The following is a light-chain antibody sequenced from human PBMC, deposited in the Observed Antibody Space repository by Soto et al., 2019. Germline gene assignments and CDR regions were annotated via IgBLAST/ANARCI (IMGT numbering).Light chain of an antibody. CDR1: QSVASSY. CDR3: QQYGSLGYT. Sequence: EIVLTQSPGTLSLSPRERATLSCRASQSVASSYLAWYQQRPGQAPRLLIYGASSRATGIPDRFSGSGSGTDFTLTNSRLEPEDFAVYYCQQYGSLGYTFGQGTKLEIK. J-gene: IGKJ2*01. CDR2: GAS. V-gene: IGKV3-20*01.